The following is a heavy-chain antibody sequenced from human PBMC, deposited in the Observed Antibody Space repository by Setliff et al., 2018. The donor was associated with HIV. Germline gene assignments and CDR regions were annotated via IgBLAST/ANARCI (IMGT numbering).Heavy chain of an antibody. V-gene: IGHV4-61*09. CDR1: GASISSGGDY. D-gene: IGHD2-21*02. CDR3: ASAYCGGDCYSRTRKFYYYYYMDV. Sequence: SETLSLTCTVSGASISSGGDYWTWIRQPAGKGLEWIGHVYTSGTTKYNPSLKSRVSILGDTSKNQFSLKLSSVTAADTAVYYCASAYCGGDCYSRTRKFYYYYYMDVWGKGTTVTVSS. J-gene: IGHJ6*03. CDR2: VYTSGTT.